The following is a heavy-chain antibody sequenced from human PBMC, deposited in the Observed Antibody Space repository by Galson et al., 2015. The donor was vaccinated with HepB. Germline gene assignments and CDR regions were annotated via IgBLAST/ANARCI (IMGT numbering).Heavy chain of an antibody. CDR2: ISSSSSYT. CDR3: ARDGLLRGWSETTFFDY. D-gene: IGHD1/OR15-1a*01. V-gene: IGHV3-11*06. CDR1: GFTFSDYY. J-gene: IGHJ4*02. Sequence: SLRLSCAASGFTFSDYYMSWIRQAPGKGLEWVSYISSSSSYTNYADSVKGRFTISRDNAKNSLYLQMNSLRAEDTAVYYCARDGLLRGWSETTFFDYWGQGTLVTVSS.